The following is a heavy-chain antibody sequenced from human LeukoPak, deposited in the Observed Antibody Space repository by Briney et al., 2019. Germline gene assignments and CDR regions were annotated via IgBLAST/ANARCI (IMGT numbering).Heavy chain of an antibody. Sequence: ASVKVSCKASGYTFTGYYMHWVRQAPGQGLEWMGWINPNSGGTNYAQKFQGRVTMTRDTSISTAYMELSGLRSDDTAVYYCARRPRVSYYFDYWGQGTLVTASS. V-gene: IGHV1-2*02. J-gene: IGHJ4*02. CDR2: INPNSGGT. CDR1: GYTFTGYY. CDR3: ARRPRVSYYFDY. D-gene: IGHD5/OR15-5a*01.